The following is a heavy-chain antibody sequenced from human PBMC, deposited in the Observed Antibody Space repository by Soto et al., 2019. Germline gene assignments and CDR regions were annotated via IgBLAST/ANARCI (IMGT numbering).Heavy chain of an antibody. CDR1: GFTFSSYA. J-gene: IGHJ6*02. CDR2: ISGSGGST. D-gene: IGHD3-3*01. V-gene: IGHV3-23*01. Sequence: VGSLRLSCAASGFTFSSYAMSWVRQAPGKGLEGVSAISGSGGSTYYADSVKRRFTISRDNSKNTLYLQMNSLRAEDTAVYYCAKGPPVYYDFWSGYYQPYYYYGMDVWGQGTTVTVSS. CDR3: AKGPPVYYDFWSGYYQPYYYYGMDV.